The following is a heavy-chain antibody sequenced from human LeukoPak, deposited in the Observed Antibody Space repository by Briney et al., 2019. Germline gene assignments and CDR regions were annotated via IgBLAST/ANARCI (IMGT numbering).Heavy chain of an antibody. V-gene: IGHV3-23*01. Sequence: GGSLRLSCAASGFSFSSYGMSWVRQAPGKGLEWVSAISGSGGSTYYADSVKGRFTISRDNSKNTLYLQMNSLRAEDTAVYYCAKGPGQLLSYNWFDPWGQGTLVTVSS. CDR2: ISGSGGST. D-gene: IGHD2-2*01. CDR3: AKGPGQLLSYNWFDP. J-gene: IGHJ5*02. CDR1: GFSFSSYG.